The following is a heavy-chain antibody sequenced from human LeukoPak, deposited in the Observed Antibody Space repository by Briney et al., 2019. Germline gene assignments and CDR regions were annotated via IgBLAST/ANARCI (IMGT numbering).Heavy chain of an antibody. CDR3: AKAPVTSCRGAFCYPFDY. CDR1: GFTVSNKY. Sequence: GGSLRLSCAASGFTVSNKYMTWVRQAPGKGLEWVSLIYSDGRTYYADSVKGRCTISRDTSRSTLYLQMNSLRAEDAAVYYCAKAPVTSCRGAFCYPFDYWGQGTLVTVSS. D-gene: IGHD2-15*01. J-gene: IGHJ4*02. V-gene: IGHV3-53*01. CDR2: IYSDGRT.